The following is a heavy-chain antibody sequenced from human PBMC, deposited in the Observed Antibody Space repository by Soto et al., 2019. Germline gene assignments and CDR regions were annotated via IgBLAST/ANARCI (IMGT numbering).Heavy chain of an antibody. CDR2: ISVDGGDT. V-gene: IGHV3-74*01. CDR3: AKDFLPVLLWFGAPFDY. CDR1: GFTPSDYW. J-gene: IGHJ4*02. D-gene: IGHD3-10*01. Sequence: GGSLRLSCAASGFTPSDYWMHRVRQVPGKGLLWVSRISVDGGDTTYADSVKGRFTISRDNAKNTLYLQMDTLRAEDTAVYYCAKDFLPVLLWFGAPFDYWGQGTLVTVSS.